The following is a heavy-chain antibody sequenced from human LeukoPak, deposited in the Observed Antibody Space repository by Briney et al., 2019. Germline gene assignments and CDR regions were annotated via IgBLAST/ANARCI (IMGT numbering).Heavy chain of an antibody. J-gene: IGHJ4*02. CDR3: AKDEGQWLVWLGFAY. CDR1: GFTFSSYG. CDR2: IRYDGSNK. Sequence: TGGSLRLSCAASGFTFSSYGMHWVRQAPGKGLEWEAFIRYDGSNKYYADSVKGRFTISRDSSKNTLFLQMNSLRAEDTAVYYCAKDEGQWLVWLGFAYWGRGTLVTVSS. D-gene: IGHD6-19*01. V-gene: IGHV3-30*02.